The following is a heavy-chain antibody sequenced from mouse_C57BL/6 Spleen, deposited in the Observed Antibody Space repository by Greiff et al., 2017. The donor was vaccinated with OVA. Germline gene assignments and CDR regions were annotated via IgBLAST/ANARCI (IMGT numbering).Heavy chain of an antibody. D-gene: IGHD1-1*01. CDR2: INPKNGGT. CDR1: GYTFTDYY. J-gene: IGHJ2*01. Sequence: VQLQQSGPELVKPGASVKISCKASGYTFTDYYMNWVKQSHGKSLEWIGDINPKNGGTSYNQKFKGKATLTVDKSSSTAYMELRSLTSEGSAVYYCAKIYYYGSSFFDYWGQGTTLTVSS. V-gene: IGHV1-26*01. CDR3: AKIYYYGSSFFDY.